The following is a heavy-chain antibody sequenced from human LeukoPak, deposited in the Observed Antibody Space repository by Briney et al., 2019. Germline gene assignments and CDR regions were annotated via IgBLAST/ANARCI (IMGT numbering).Heavy chain of an antibody. CDR3: AKDTSSSGSYYPTDY. Sequence: AGGSLRLSCAASGFTFDEYAMPWVRHAPGKGLEWVSGMSWNSGSIGYADSVKGRFTISRDNAKNSLYLQMNSLRAEDTALYYCAKDTSSSGSYYPTDYWGQGTLVTVSS. J-gene: IGHJ4*02. CDR1: GFTFDEYA. V-gene: IGHV3-9*01. CDR2: MSWNSGSI. D-gene: IGHD1-26*01.